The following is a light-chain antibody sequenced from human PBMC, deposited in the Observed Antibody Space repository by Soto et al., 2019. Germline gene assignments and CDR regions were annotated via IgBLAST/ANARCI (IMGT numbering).Light chain of an antibody. V-gene: IGKV1-39*01. CDR3: HQSYSLPGT. CDR2: CAS. Sequence: DIQMTQSPSSLSASVGDRVAITCRATQSISDYSNWYQQKPGKALKLLIYCASNLQSGVPSRFSGSGSGTDFTLTIGGLQPGDFGIYYCHQSYSLPGTFGLGTKVDVK. J-gene: IGKJ3*01. CDR1: QSISDY.